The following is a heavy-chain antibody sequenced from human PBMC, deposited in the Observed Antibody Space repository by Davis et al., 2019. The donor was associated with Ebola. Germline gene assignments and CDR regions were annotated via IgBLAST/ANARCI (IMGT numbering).Heavy chain of an antibody. Sequence: SETLSLTCTVSGGSISSSSYYWGWIRQPPGKGLEWIGSIYYSGSTYYNPSLKSRVTISVDTSKNQFSLKLSSVTAADTAVYYCARAYRDTIFGVVIMEGYNWFDPWGQGTLVTVSS. CDR2: IYYSGST. CDR1: GGSISSSSYY. D-gene: IGHD3-3*01. V-gene: IGHV4-39*01. CDR3: ARAYRDTIFGVVIMEGYNWFDP. J-gene: IGHJ5*02.